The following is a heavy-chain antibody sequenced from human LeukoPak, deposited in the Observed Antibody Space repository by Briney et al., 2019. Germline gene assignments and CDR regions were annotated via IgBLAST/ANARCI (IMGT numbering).Heavy chain of an antibody. D-gene: IGHD6-13*01. V-gene: IGHV1-8*01. CDR2: MNPNSGNP. Sequence: ASVKVSCKAAGYTFTSYDINWVRQATGQGLEWMGWMNPNSGNPGYAQKFQGRVTMTRNTSISTAYMELSSLRSEDTAVYYCARSIETLTYSSSWYFPVDYWGQGTLVTVSS. CDR3: ARSIETLTYSSSWYFPVDY. J-gene: IGHJ4*02. CDR1: GYTFTSYD.